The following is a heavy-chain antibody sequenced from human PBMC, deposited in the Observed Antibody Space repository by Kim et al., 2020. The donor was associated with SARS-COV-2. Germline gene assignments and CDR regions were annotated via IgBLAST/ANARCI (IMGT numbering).Heavy chain of an antibody. V-gene: IGHV1-69*13. CDR1: GGTFSSYA. J-gene: IGHJ4*02. Sequence: SVKVSCKASGGTFSSYAISWVRQAPGQGLEWMGGIIPIFGTANYAQKFQGRVTITADESTSTAYMELSSLRSEDTAVYYCASGRRFGARTNYFDYWGQGTLVTVSS. CDR2: IIPIFGTA. D-gene: IGHD3-10*01. CDR3: ASGRRFGARTNYFDY.